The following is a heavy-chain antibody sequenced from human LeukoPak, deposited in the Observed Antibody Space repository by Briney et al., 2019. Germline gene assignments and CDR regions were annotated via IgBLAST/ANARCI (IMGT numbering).Heavy chain of an antibody. V-gene: IGHV4-31*03. CDR3: ARDSCSRGYYGMDV. CDR2: IYYSGRT. J-gene: IGHJ6*02. CDR1: IGSISSGGYY. Sequence: PSQTLSLTCTVSIGSISSGGYYWSWVRQHPGKGLEWIGYIYYSGRTYYNPSLKSRVTISVDPSKNQFSLKLRSVTAAGTGVYYCARDSCSRGYYGMDVWGQGTTVTVSS. D-gene: IGHD6-13*01.